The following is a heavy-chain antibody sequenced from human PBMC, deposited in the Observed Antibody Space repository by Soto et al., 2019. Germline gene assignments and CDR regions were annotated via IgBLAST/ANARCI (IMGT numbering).Heavy chain of an antibody. J-gene: IGHJ4*02. D-gene: IGHD6-13*01. CDR3: AIAAGTAAGYWTDF. CDR2: INPSGGNS. V-gene: IGHV1-46*03. CDR1: GYTFTTYY. Sequence: QVQLVQSGAEVMKPGASVKVSCKASGYTFTTYYVHWVRQAPGQGLEWMGIINPSGGNSNLAQKFQGRITTTRDTSTTTVYRELRSLTFEDTAVYYCAIAAGTAAGYWTDFWGQGTLVTVSS.